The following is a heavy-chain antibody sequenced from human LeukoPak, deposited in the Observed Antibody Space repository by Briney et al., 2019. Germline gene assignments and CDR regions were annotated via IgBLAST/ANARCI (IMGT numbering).Heavy chain of an antibody. Sequence: PSETLSLTCTVSGGSISSYYWSWIRQPPGKGLEWIGYIYYSGSTNYNPSLKSRVTISVDTSKNQFSLKLSSVTAADTAVYYCARGWFGEFYMDVWGKGTTVTVSS. CDR1: GGSISSYY. V-gene: IGHV4-59*12. CDR2: IYYSGST. J-gene: IGHJ6*03. D-gene: IGHD3-10*01. CDR3: ARGWFGEFYMDV.